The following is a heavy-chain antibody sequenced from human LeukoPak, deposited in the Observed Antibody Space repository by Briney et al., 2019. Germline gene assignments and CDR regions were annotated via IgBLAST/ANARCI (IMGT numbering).Heavy chain of an antibody. V-gene: IGHV4-4*09. D-gene: IGHD1-26*01. J-gene: IGHJ5*02. CDR3: AKRQGPNSGSYDYFNP. CDR2: IHSSGYT. CDR1: GGSISSYY. Sequence: SETLSLTCTVSGGSISSYYWSWIRQPPGQGLEWIAYIHSSGYTNYNPSLKSRVTISVDTSKNQFSLKVTSVTAADTAVYYCAKRQGPNSGSYDYFNPWGQGTLVTVSS.